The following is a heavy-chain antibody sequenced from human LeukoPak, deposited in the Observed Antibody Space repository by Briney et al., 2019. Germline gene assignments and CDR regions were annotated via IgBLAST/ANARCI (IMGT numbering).Heavy chain of an antibody. CDR3: ATTFDSSGLRQIDAFDI. V-gene: IGHV5-51*01. CDR2: IYPGDSDT. CDR1: GYRFTSYW. D-gene: IGHD3-22*01. J-gene: IGHJ3*02. Sequence: GESLKISCKGSGYRFTSYWIGWVRQMPGKGLEWMGIIYPGDSDTRYSPSFQGQVTISADKSISTAYLQWSSLKASDTAMYYCATTFDSSGLRQIDAFDIWGQGTLVTVSS.